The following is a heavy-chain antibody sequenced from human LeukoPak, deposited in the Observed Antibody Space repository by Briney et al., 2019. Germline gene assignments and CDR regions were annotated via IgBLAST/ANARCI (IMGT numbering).Heavy chain of an antibody. D-gene: IGHD5-18*01. J-gene: IGHJ4*02. CDR1: GYSFTSYW. CDR3: ARHMTSGGIQLWMGGLADY. V-gene: IGHV5-51*01. CDR2: IYPGDSNT. Sequence: GESLKISCKGSGYSFTSYWIGWVRQMPGKGLEWMVIIYPGDSNTRYSPSFQGQVTISADKSISTAYLQWSSLKASDTAMYYCARHMTSGGIQLWMGGLADYWGQGTLVTVSS.